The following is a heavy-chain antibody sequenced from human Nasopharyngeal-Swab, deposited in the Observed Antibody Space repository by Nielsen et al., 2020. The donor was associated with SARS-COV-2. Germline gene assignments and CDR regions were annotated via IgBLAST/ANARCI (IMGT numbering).Heavy chain of an antibody. CDR1: GFPFDDYA. Sequence: SLKIPCIGSGFPFDDYAIHWVRQAPGKGMEWVSGISWNSVSIGYADSVKGRFTISRDNAKNSLYLQMNSLRAEDTALYYCAKGIAAAGSRCLDYWGQGTLVTVSS. V-gene: IGHV3-9*01. CDR2: ISWNSVSI. D-gene: IGHD6-13*01. J-gene: IGHJ4*02. CDR3: AKGIAAAGSRCLDY.